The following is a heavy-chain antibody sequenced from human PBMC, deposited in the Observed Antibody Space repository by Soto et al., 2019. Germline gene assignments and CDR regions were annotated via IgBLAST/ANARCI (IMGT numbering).Heavy chain of an antibody. D-gene: IGHD5-12*01. CDR1: GGTFSIYA. V-gene: IGHV1-69*12. CDR2: IIPIIGTR. J-gene: IGHJ4*02. Sequence: QVQLVQSGAEVKKPGSSVKVSCKASGGTFSIYAVSWVRQAPGQGLEWMGGIIPIIGTRNYAQRFQGRITMTGDESTSTAYMELSSLKSEDTAVYYCARDLGSGYDQGDYWGQGTLVTVSS. CDR3: ARDLGSGYDQGDY.